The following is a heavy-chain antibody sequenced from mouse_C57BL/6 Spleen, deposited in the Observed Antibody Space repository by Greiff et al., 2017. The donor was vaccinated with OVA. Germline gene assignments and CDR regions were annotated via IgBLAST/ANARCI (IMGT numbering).Heavy chain of an antibody. J-gene: IGHJ3*01. Sequence: EVKLEESGGGLVQPGGSLSLSCAASGFTFTDYYMSWVRQPPGKALEWLGFIRNKANGYTTEYSASVKGRFTISRDNSQSILYLQMNALRAEDSATYYCARYSYGSSPFAYWGQGTLVTVSA. CDR2: IRNKANGYTT. CDR1: GFTFTDYY. CDR3: ARYSYGSSPFAY. D-gene: IGHD1-1*01. V-gene: IGHV7-3*01.